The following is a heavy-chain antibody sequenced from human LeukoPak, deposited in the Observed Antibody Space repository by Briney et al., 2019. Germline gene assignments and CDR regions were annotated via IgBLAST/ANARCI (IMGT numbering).Heavy chain of an antibody. Sequence: GGSLRLSCAASGFTFSSYAMSWVRQAPGKGLEWVSAISGSGGSTYYADSVKGRFTISRDNSKNTLYLQMNSLRAEDTAVHYCAKGLGFISGSRHWGIDYWGQGTLVTVSS. CDR2: ISGSGGST. V-gene: IGHV3-23*01. CDR1: GFTFSSYA. CDR3: AKGLGFISGSRHWGIDY. J-gene: IGHJ4*02. D-gene: IGHD3-10*01.